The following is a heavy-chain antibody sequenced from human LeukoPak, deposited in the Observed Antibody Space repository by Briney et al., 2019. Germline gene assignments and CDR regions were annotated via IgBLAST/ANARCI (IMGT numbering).Heavy chain of an antibody. J-gene: IGHJ3*02. CDR2: ISYIGST. D-gene: IGHD4-17*01. CDR3: ARDLVTVTKGFDI. V-gene: IGHV4-59*01. Sequence: WTWIRQPPGKGLEWIGYISYIGSTNYNPSLKSRVTISIDTSRNQFSLRLSSVTAADTAVYYRARDLVTVTKGFDIWGQGTMVSDSS.